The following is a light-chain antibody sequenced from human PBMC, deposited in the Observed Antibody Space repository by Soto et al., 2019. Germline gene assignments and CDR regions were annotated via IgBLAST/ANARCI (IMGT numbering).Light chain of an antibody. CDR3: QQDYTRFT. J-gene: IGKJ3*01. Sequence: PGERVTISCRASPSVRTSYLTWYQQKPGQAPRLLIYGASTRATSIPARFSGSGSGTDFTLTISSLQPEDFAVYYCQQDYTRFTFGPGTKVDIK. V-gene: IGKV3D-7*01. CDR1: PSVRTSY. CDR2: GAS.